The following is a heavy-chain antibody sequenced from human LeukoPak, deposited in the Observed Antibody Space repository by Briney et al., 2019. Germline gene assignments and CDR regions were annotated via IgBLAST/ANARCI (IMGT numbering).Heavy chain of an antibody. CDR2: IWYDGSNK. D-gene: IGHD4-23*01. Sequence: PGGSQTLFCAASGFTFDDYGMHWVRQAPGKGLEWVAVIWYDGSNKYYADFVEGRFTISRDNSKNTLYLQMNSLRAEDTAVYYCARDFGNYYFDYWGQGTPVTVSS. J-gene: IGHJ4*02. CDR1: GFTFDDYG. V-gene: IGHV3-33*08. CDR3: ARDFGNYYFDY.